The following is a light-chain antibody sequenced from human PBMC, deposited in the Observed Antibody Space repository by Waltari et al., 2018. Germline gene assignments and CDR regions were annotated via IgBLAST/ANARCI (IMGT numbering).Light chain of an antibody. Sequence: DVVLTQSPDSLAVSLGERATINCKSSQSVLFSSNNKTYSAWYQQKPGQSPRLLIYWASTRESVVPDRFSGSGSGTDFTLTISSLQAEDVAVYFCQQYYSVPWTFGQGTKVAIK. CDR2: WAS. J-gene: IGKJ1*01. CDR3: QQYYSVPWT. V-gene: IGKV4-1*01. CDR1: QSVLFSSNNKTY.